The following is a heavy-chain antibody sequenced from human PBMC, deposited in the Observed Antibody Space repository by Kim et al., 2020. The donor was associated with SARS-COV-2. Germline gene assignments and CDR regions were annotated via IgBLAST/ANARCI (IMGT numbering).Heavy chain of an antibody. J-gene: IGHJ5*02. D-gene: IGHD3-9*01. Sequence: GGSLRLSCAASGFIFSHYGINWVRRAPGKGLEWLAFISFNGMNKYYAESLNGRFAVSRDDSQSTVYLELNTLRDEDTAVYYCARGNYYDILTGVFDHWGQGTPVIVSS. CDR3: ARGNYYDILTGVFDH. V-gene: IGHV3-30*03. CDR2: ISFNGMNK. CDR1: GFIFSHYG.